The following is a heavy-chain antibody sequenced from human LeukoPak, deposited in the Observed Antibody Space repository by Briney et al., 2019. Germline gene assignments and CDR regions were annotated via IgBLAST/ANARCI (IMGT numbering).Heavy chain of an antibody. J-gene: IGHJ4*02. Sequence: GESRKISCKGSGYSFTYYWIGCVRQLPGKGLGWMGIIYPGVSDTRYSPSFQGKVTISADKSISTAYLQWSSQKAADSAMYYCARHGGSSWYYFDYWGQGTLVTVSS. D-gene: IGHD6-13*01. CDR2: IYPGVSDT. CDR1: GYSFTYYW. V-gene: IGHV5-51*01. CDR3: ARHGGSSWYYFDY.